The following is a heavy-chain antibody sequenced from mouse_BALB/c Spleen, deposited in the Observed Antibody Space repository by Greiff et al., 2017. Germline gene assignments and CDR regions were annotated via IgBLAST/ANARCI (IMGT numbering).Heavy chain of an antibody. J-gene: IGHJ2*01. D-gene: IGHD2-1*01. CDR3: ARKVYGNYEENYFDY. V-gene: IGHV3-1*02. CDR1: GYSITSGYS. Sequence: EVKLQESGPDLVKPSQSLSLTCTVTGYSITSGYSWHWIRQFPGNKLEWMGYIHYSGSTNYNPSLKSRISITRDTSKNQFFLQLNSVTTEDTATYYCARKVYGNYEENYFDYWGQGTTLTVSS. CDR2: IHYSGST.